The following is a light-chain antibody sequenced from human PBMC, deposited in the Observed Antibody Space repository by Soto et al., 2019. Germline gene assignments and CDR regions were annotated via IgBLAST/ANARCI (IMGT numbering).Light chain of an antibody. J-gene: IGKJ4*01. CDR2: DAS. V-gene: IGKV3-11*01. CDR1: QSVSSY. Sequence: EIVLTQSPATLYLSPGETATLSCRASQSVSSYLAWYQQKPGQAPRLLIYDASSRATGIPARFSGSGSGTDFNLTISSLEPEDFAVYYCQQRSNWLTFGGGTKVEIK. CDR3: QQRSNWLT.